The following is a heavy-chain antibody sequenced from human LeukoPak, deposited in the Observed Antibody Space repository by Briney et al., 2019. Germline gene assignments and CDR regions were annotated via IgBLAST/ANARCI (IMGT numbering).Heavy chain of an antibody. J-gene: IGHJ4*02. Sequence: GRSLRLSCAAAGFTFSTHSMSWVRQSPGKGLEWVSSISSGSSHIYYADSMKGRFTISRDNPKTSLFPQMNRLTPADTAVYYRVRDLRTQLDGYSPPYHFDYWGQGALVTVSS. CDR2: ISSGSSHI. V-gene: IGHV3-21*01. CDR3: VRDLRTQLDGYSPPYHFDY. D-gene: IGHD5-24*01. CDR1: GFTFSTHS.